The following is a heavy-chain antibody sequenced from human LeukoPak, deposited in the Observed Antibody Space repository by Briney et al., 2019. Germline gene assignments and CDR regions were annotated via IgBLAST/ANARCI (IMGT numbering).Heavy chain of an antibody. CDR2: ISWNSGSI. J-gene: IGHJ4*02. CDR1: GFTFDDYA. CDR3: ARQDVRGYSYGY. D-gene: IGHD5-18*01. Sequence: PGRSLRLSCAASGFTFDDYAMHWVRQAPGKGLEWVSGISWNSGSIGYADSVKGRFTISRDNAKNSLYLQMNSLRAEDTALYYCARQDVRGYSYGYWGQGTLVTVSS. V-gene: IGHV3-9*01.